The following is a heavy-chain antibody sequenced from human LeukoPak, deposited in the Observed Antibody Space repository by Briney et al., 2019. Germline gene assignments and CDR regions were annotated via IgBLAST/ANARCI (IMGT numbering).Heavy chain of an antibody. CDR3: ARGLNAVGALLWFGEYWYFDL. Sequence: ASVKVSCKASGYTFTGYYMHSVRQAPGQGLEWMGWINPNSGGTNYAQKFQGRVTMTRDTSISTAYMELSRLRSDDTAVYYCARGLNAVGALLWFGEYWYFDLWGRGTLVTVSS. CDR2: INPNSGGT. CDR1: GYTFTGYY. V-gene: IGHV1-2*02. D-gene: IGHD3-10*01. J-gene: IGHJ2*01.